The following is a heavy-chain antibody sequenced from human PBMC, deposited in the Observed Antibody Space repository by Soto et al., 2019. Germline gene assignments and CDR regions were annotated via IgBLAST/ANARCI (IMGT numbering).Heavy chain of an antibody. D-gene: IGHD6-19*01. CDR3: AGSSGWTPGFYYYGMDV. J-gene: IGHJ6*02. Sequence: GGSLRLSCAASGFTFSTYNMNWVRQAPGKGLEWVSSISSSSTYIYYADSLKGRFTISRDNAKKTLYLQINSLRADDTVVYYCAGSSGWTPGFYYYGMDVWGQGTTVTVSS. V-gene: IGHV3-21*01. CDR2: ISSSSTYI. CDR1: GFTFSTYN.